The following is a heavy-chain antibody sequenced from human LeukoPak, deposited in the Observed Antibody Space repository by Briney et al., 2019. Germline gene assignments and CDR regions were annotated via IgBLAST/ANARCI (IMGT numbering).Heavy chain of an antibody. Sequence: ASVKVSCKASGYIFTTYAMHWVRQAPGQRLEWMGWINAGNGNTKYSQKFQGRVTITRDTSASTVYMELSSLTSEDTAVYYCARDIDRVFNWFDPWGQGTLVTVSS. J-gene: IGHJ5*02. CDR1: GYIFTTYA. CDR3: ARDIDRVFNWFDP. V-gene: IGHV1-3*01. CDR2: INAGNGNT. D-gene: IGHD6-13*01.